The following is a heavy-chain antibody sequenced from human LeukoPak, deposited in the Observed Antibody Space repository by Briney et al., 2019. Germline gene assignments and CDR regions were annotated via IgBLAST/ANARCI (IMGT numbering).Heavy chain of an antibody. CDR2: IYYNGIT. Sequence: WETLSLSCTVSGGSISGYCRNWIRQPPGKGLEWIGYIYYNGITKYNPSLKSRVTISIATSKNQFSLRLSSVIAADTAIYYCARDAGPYYYAAGLDSWGQGTPIAVSS. V-gene: IGHV4-59*01. D-gene: IGHD3-16*01. CDR3: ARDAGPYYYAAGLDS. J-gene: IGHJ4*02. CDR1: GGSISGYC.